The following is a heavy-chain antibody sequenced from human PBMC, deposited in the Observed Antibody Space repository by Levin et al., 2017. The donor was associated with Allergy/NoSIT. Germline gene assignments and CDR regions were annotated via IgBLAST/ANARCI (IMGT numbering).Heavy chain of an antibody. CDR3: ARFTYCGGDCYFLDY. Sequence: SETLSLTCTVSGGSISSYYWSWIRQPPGKGLEWIGYIYYSGSTNYNPSLKSRVTISVDTSKNQFSLKLSSVTAADTAVYYCARFTYCGGDCYFLDYWGQGTLVTVSS. D-gene: IGHD2-21*02. V-gene: IGHV4-59*01. CDR2: IYYSGST. CDR1: GGSISSYY. J-gene: IGHJ4*02.